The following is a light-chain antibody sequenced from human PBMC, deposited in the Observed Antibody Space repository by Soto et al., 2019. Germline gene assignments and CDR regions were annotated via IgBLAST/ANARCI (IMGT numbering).Light chain of an antibody. Sequence: DIQMTQSPSSLSASVGARVSITCQASQDIRTSLSWFQHKPGRAPKLLIYGASYLETGVPSRFRGGGSRTNFTFTITSLQPEDIATYYCQHYNNLPPFTFGPGTIVDIK. V-gene: IGKV1-33*01. CDR2: GAS. J-gene: IGKJ3*01. CDR1: QDIRTS. CDR3: QHYNNLPPFT.